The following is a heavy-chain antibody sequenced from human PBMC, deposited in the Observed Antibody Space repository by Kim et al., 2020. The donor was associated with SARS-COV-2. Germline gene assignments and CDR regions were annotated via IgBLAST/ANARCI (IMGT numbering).Heavy chain of an antibody. Sequence: ASVKGRFTISRDDSKSIAYLQMNSLKTEDTAVYYCTETYYYGSGSYSNDYWGQGTLVTVSS. CDR3: TETYYYGSGSYSNDY. V-gene: IGHV3-49*02. D-gene: IGHD3-10*01. J-gene: IGHJ4*02.